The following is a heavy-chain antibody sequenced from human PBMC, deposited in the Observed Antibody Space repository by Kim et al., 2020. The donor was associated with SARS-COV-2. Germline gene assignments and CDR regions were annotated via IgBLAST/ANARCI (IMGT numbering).Heavy chain of an antibody. D-gene: IGHD6-19*01. CDR2: MNPNSGNT. Sequence: ASVKVSCKASGYTFTSYDINWVRQATGQGLEWMGWMNPNSGNTGYAQKFQGRVTMTRNTSISTAYMELSSLRSEDTAVYYCARGQYSSGWYNGMDVWGQGTTVTVSS. J-gene: IGHJ6*02. V-gene: IGHV1-8*01. CDR1: GYTFTSYD. CDR3: ARGQYSSGWYNGMDV.